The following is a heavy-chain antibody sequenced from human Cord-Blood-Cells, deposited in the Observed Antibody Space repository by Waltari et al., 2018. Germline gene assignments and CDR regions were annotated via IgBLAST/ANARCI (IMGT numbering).Heavy chain of an antibody. CDR1: GGTFGSSA. D-gene: IGHD3-22*01. J-gene: IGHJ4*02. CDR2: IIPIFGTA. Sequence: QVQLVQSAAEVKKPGYSVKFSCKASGGTFGSSAISWVRPAPAQGLERMGGIIPIFGTANYAQKFQGRVTITADESTSTAYMELSSLRSEDTAVYYCARDRDYYDSSGYYYFDYWGQGTLVTVSS. CDR3: ARDRDYYDSSGYYYFDY. V-gene: IGHV1-69*12.